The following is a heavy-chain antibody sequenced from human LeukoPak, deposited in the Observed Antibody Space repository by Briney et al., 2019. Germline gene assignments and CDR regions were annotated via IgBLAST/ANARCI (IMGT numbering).Heavy chain of an antibody. Sequence: GGSLGLSCATSGFTFSSYGFHWVRQAPGKGLEWVSYISSSSSTIYYADSVKGRFTISRDNAKNSLYLQMNSLRDEDTAVYYCATDYDFWSGLIDYWGQGTLVTVSS. D-gene: IGHD3-3*01. V-gene: IGHV3-48*02. CDR3: ATDYDFWSGLIDY. CDR2: ISSSSSTI. J-gene: IGHJ4*02. CDR1: GFTFSSYG.